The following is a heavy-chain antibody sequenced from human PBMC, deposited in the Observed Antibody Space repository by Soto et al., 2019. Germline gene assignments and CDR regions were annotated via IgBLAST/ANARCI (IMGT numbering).Heavy chain of an antibody. D-gene: IGHD5-18*01. CDR1: GGTISSYC. J-gene: IGHJ4*02. CDR3: ARVVRGYCYGFDY. CDR2: IYYSGST. Sequence: PSETLSLTCTVSGGTISSYCCRWILQPLGKGLEWIGYIYYSGSTNYNPSLKSRVTISVDTSKNQFSLKLSSVTAADTAVYYCARVVRGYCYGFDYWGQVILVTVS. V-gene: IGHV4-59*01.